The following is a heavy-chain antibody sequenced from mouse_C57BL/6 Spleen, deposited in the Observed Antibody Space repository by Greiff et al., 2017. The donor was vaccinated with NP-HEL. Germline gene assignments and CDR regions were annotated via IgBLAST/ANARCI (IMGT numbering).Heavy chain of an antibody. J-gene: IGHJ3*01. V-gene: IGHV1-69*01. CDR3: AREEFAN. Sequence: QVQLKQPGAELVMPGASVKLSCKASGYTFTSYWMHWVKQRPGQGLEWIGEIDPSDSYTNYNQKFKGKSTLTVDKSSSTAYMQLSSLTSEDSAVYYCAREEFANWGQGTLVTVSA. CDR2: IDPSDSYT. CDR1: GYTFTSYW.